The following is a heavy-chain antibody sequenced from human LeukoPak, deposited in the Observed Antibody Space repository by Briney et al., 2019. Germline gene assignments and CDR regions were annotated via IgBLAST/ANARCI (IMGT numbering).Heavy chain of an antibody. Sequence: PGGSLRLSCAAASGFTFGTYDMNWFRQTPGKGLEWVANIHGDATTTSYAESVKGRFTISRDNSKNRVYLQMDRLRAEDTALYYCARDPNWDSGYWGPRLQVTVSS. V-gene: IGHV3-23*01. CDR3: ARDPNWDSGY. J-gene: IGHJ4*02. CDR2: IHGDATTT. D-gene: IGHD1-7*01. CDR1: GFTFGTYD.